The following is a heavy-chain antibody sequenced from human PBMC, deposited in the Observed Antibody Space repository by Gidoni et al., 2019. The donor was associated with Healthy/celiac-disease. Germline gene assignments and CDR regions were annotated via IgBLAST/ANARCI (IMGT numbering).Heavy chain of an antibody. D-gene: IGHD3-22*01. J-gene: IGHJ4*02. V-gene: IGHV3-9*01. CDR2: ISLNSGSI. CDR3: AKSYYYDSSGYPTSFDY. Sequence: EVQLVECGGGVVQPGGCLRLSWAASGFTVEDYAMHWVRQAPGKGLEWVSVISLNSGSIGYADSVKGRFTISRDNAKNSLYLHMNSLRAEDTALYYCAKSYYYDSSGYPTSFDYWGQGTLVTVSS. CDR1: GFTVEDYA.